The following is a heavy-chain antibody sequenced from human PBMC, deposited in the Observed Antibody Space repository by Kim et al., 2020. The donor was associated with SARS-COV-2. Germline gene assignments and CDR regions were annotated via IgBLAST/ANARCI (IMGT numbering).Heavy chain of an antibody. CDR2: ISSSGTTI. D-gene: IGHD5-12*01. Sequence: GGSLRLSCEASGFTFSGFELDWVRQAPGKGLEWISYISSSGTTIYYADSVKGRFTISRDNAKNSLYLQMSSLRAEDTAVYYCARPKYSGYGSVAYWGQGALVTVSS. V-gene: IGHV3-48*03. CDR3: ARPKYSGYGSVAY. CDR1: GFTFSGFE. J-gene: IGHJ4*02.